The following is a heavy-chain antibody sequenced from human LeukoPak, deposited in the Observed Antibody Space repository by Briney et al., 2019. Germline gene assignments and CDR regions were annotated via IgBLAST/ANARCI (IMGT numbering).Heavy chain of an antibody. CDR1: GGSISGYY. J-gene: IGHJ6*02. D-gene: IGHD3-16*01. V-gene: IGHV4-59*01. Sequence: SETLSLTCSVSGGSISGYYWTWVRQPPGKGLEWIGQIHYSGRADYNPSLKSRITMSVDTSRNQISLKLGSVTAADTAIYYCVRFGVNYDMDVWGQGTTVTVFS. CDR3: VRFGVNYDMDV. CDR2: IHYSGRA.